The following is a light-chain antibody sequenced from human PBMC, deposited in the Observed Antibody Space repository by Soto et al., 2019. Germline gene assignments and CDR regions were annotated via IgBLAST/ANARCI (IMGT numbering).Light chain of an antibody. V-gene: IGLV1-44*01. Sequence: QAVVTQPPSASGTPGQRVTIPCSGSDSNIGSNTVNWYQHLPGMAPKLLTHSNDHRPSGVADRFSGSKSGTSASLAISGLQSEDEADYYCATWDDILNGWVFGGGTKVTVL. CDR1: DSNIGSNT. J-gene: IGLJ3*02. CDR2: SND. CDR3: ATWDDILNGWV.